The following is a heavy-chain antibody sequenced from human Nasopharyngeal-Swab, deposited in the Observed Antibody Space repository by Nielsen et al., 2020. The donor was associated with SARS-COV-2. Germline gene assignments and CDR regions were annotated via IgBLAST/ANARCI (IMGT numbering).Heavy chain of an antibody. CDR3: ARDPDDSSGYGAFDI. V-gene: IGHV3-30-3*01. J-gene: IGHJ3*02. D-gene: IGHD3-22*01. CDR2: ISYDGNNK. Sequence: GGSLRLSCAASGFTFSSYAMHWVRQAPGKGLEWVAVISYDGNNKYYADSVKGRFTISRDNSKNTLYLQMNSLRAEDTAVYYCARDPDDSSGYGAFDIWGQGTMVTVSS. CDR1: GFTFSSYA.